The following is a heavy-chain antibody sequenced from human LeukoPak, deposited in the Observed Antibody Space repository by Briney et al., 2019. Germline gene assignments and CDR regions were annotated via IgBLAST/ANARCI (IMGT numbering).Heavy chain of an antibody. CDR3: ARVSRGGITASWFDP. Sequence: GGSLRLSCEGSGFTFGDYGVGWFRQAPGKGLQWVTSIRSNTYGGSTEYVPSVKGRFTISRDDSNSIAYLQMNSLKAEDTAIYYCARVSRGGITASWFDPWGQGTLVAVSS. V-gene: IGHV3-49*03. CDR2: IRSNTYGGST. J-gene: IGHJ5*02. CDR1: GFTFGDYG. D-gene: IGHD6-13*01.